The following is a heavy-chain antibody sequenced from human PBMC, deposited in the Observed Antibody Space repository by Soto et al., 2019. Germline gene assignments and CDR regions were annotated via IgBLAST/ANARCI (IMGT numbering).Heavy chain of an antibody. CDR2: ISAYNGNT. Sequence: ASVKVSCKASGYTFTVYYMHWVRQAPGQGLEWMGWISAYNGNTNYAQKLQGRVTMTTDTSTSTAYMELRSLRSDDTAVYYCARAFSSSPIDYWGQGTLVTVSS. J-gene: IGHJ4*02. CDR3: ARAFSSSPIDY. CDR1: GYTFTVYY. V-gene: IGHV1-18*04. D-gene: IGHD6-13*01.